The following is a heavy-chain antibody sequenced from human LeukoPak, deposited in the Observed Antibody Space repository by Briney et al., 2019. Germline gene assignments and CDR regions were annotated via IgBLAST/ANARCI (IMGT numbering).Heavy chain of an antibody. V-gene: IGHV4-31*03. CDR3: ARGNYDFWSGYYDAFDI. D-gene: IGHD3-3*01. CDR2: IYYSGST. Sequence: SQTLSLTCTVSGGSISSGGYYWSWIRQHPGKGLEWIGYIYYSGSTYYNPSLKSRVTISVDTSKNQFSLKLSSVTAAGTAVYYCARGNYDFWSGYYDAFDIWGQGTMVTVSS. J-gene: IGHJ3*02. CDR1: GGSISSGGYY.